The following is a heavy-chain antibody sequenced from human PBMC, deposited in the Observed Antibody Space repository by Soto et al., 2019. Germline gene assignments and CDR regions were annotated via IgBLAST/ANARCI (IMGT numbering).Heavy chain of an antibody. J-gene: IGHJ6*02. V-gene: IGHV1-69*01. CDR3: ARVLGLRFQAGYGMDV. D-gene: IGHD3-3*01. CDR1: GGTFSSYA. CDR2: IIPIFGTA. Sequence: QVQLVQSGAEVKKPGSSVKVSCKASGGTFSSYAISWVRQAPGQGREWMGGIIPIFGTANYAQKFQGRVTITADESTSTAYVELSSLRSEDTAVYYCARVLGLRFQAGYGMDVWGQGTTVTVSS.